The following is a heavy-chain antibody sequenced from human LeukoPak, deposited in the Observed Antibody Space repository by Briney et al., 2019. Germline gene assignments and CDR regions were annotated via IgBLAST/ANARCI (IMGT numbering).Heavy chain of an antibody. CDR2: INHSGST. CDR1: GESFSGYY. CDR3: ATSAAQYYHFDY. Sequence: SETLSVTCAVYGESFSGYYWSWIRQPPGKGLEWIGEINHSGSTNYNPSLKSRVTISVDTSKNQFSLKLSSVTAADTAVYYCATSAAQYYHFDYWGQGTLVTVSS. D-gene: IGHD2/OR15-2a*01. V-gene: IGHV4-34*01. J-gene: IGHJ4*02.